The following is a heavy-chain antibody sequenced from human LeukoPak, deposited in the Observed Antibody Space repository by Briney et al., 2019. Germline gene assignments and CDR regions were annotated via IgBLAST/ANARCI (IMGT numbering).Heavy chain of an antibody. CDR3: AKDFGGYNYGFDY. CDR2: INSDGSAT. CDR1: GFTFSSYW. J-gene: IGHJ4*02. Sequence: GGSLRLSCAASGFTFSSYWMSWVRQAPGKGLMWVSQINSDGSATSCADPVKGRCTISRDNSKNSLYLHMNSLRTEDTALYYCAKDFGGYNYGFDYWGQGTLVTVSS. V-gene: IGHV3-74*01. D-gene: IGHD5-18*01.